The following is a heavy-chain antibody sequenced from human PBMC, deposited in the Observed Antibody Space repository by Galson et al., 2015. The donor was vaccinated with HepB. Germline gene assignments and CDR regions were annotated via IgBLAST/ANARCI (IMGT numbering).Heavy chain of an antibody. CDR1: GFTFSTSG. CDR2: IRFDGSDK. Sequence: SLRLSCAASGFTFSTSGMHWVRQAPVKGLEWVGFIRFDGSDKYYADSVKGRFTISRDNSKNALYLQMNSLRTEDTAVYYCVKDRGEGYTKVLGYWGQGTLVTVSS. CDR3: VKDRGEGYTKVLGY. D-gene: IGHD5-24*01. J-gene: IGHJ4*02. V-gene: IGHV3-30*02.